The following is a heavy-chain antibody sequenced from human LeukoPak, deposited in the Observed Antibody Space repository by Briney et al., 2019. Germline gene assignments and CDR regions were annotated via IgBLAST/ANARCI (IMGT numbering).Heavy chain of an antibody. V-gene: IGHV3-7*02. CDR2: ISPNGNDK. J-gene: IGHJ4*02. CDR1: GFTFSSDW. CDR3: AMSRYYAFDY. Sequence: GGSLRLSCAGSGFTFSSDWMTWVRQAPGKGLEWVANISPNGNDKHYLDSVKGRFTISRDNAKNSLFLQMNSLRAEDTALYYCAMSRYYAFDYWGQGSLVTVSS. D-gene: IGHD3-22*01.